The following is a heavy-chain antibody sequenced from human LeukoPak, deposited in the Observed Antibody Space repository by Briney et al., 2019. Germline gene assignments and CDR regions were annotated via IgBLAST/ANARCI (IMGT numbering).Heavy chain of an antibody. J-gene: IGHJ4*02. CDR3: ARDPKDDTSGYYYFDY. CDR2: INPSGGST. V-gene: IGHV1-46*01. D-gene: IGHD3-22*01. CDR1: GYTFTSYY. Sequence: ASVKVSCKASGYTFTSYYMHWVRQAPGQGLEWMGIINPSGGSTSYAQKFQGRVTMTRDMSTSTVYMELSSLRSEDTAVYYCARDPKDDTSGYYYFDYWGQGTLVTVSS.